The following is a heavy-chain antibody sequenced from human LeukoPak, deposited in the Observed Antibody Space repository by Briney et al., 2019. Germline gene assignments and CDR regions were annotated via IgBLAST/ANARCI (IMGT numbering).Heavy chain of an antibody. CDR1: GFAFSDYY. J-gene: IGHJ4*02. D-gene: IGHD7-27*01. V-gene: IGHV3-11*04. CDR2: ISSSGSTT. CDR3: ARGMSLGISLDY. Sequence: PGGSLRLSCAASGFAFSDYYMSWIRQAPGKGLEWVSYISSSGSTTYYADSVKGRFTISRDNAKNSLYLQMNSLRAEDTAVYYCARGMSLGISLDYWGQGTLVTVSS.